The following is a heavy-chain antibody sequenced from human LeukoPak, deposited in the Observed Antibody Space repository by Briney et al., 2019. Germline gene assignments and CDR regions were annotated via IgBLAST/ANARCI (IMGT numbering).Heavy chain of an antibody. Sequence: GGSLRLSCAASGFTFGDYAMTWVRQAPGKGLEWVSYISSSGSTIYYADFVKGRFTISRDSAKNSLFLQMNSLRAEDTALYYCARGYSGTYYDYWGQGTLVTVSS. CDR1: GFTFGDYA. CDR2: ISSSGSTI. CDR3: ARGYSGTYYDY. D-gene: IGHD1-26*01. J-gene: IGHJ4*02. V-gene: IGHV3-48*03.